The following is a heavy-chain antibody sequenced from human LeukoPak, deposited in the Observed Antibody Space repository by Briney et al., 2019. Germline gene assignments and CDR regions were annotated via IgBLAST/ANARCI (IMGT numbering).Heavy chain of an antibody. D-gene: IGHD6-13*01. V-gene: IGHV3-30*02. CDR2: IRFDGSNQ. CDR1: GFLFSNYG. Sequence: GGSLRLSCAASGFLFSNYGMHWVRQAPGKGLEWVTFIRFDGSNQHYSDSVKGRFTISRDNSKNTMYLQLNSLRGEDTAVYYCARSSGSSWYRDWFDTWGQGTLVTVSS. J-gene: IGHJ5*02. CDR3: ARSSGSSWYRDWFDT.